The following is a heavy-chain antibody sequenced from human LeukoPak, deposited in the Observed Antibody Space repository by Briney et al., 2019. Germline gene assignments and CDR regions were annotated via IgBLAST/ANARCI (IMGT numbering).Heavy chain of an antibody. V-gene: IGHV4-31*03. J-gene: IGHJ5*02. D-gene: IGHD6-25*01. CDR1: GGSISSGGYY. CDR2: IYYSGST. Sequence: SETLSLTCTVSGGSISSGGYYWSWIRQHPGKGLEWIGYIYYSGSTYYNPSLKSRVTISVDTSNNQFSLKLNSVTAADMAVYYCARAPTSRGDNWFDPWGQGTLVTVSS. CDR3: ARAPTSRGDNWFDP.